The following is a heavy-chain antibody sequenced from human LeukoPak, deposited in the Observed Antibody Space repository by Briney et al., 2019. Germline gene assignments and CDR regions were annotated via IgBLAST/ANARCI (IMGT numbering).Heavy chain of an antibody. V-gene: IGHV1-69*04. CDR3: ARGDTAASYMDV. D-gene: IGHD5-18*01. CDR1: GGTFSSYA. CDR2: IIPILGIA. Sequence: SVKVSCKASGGTFSSYAISWVRQAPGQGLEWMGRIIPILGIANYAQKFQGRVTITADKSTSTAYMELSSLRSEDTAVYYCARGDTAASYMDVWGKGTTVTVSS. J-gene: IGHJ6*03.